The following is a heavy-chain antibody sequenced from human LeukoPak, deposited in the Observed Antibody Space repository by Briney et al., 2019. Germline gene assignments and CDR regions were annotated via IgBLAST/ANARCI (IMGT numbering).Heavy chain of an antibody. D-gene: IGHD3-22*01. Sequence: PSETLSLTCTVSGGSISSYYWSWIRQPPGKGLEWIGYIYYSGSTNYNPSLKSRVTISVDTSKNQFSLKLSSVTAADTAVYYCARLPYYYDSSGYYYAFDIWGQGTMVTVSS. CDR1: GGSISSYY. J-gene: IGHJ3*02. CDR3: ARLPYYYDSSGYYYAFDI. V-gene: IGHV4-59*08. CDR2: IYYSGST.